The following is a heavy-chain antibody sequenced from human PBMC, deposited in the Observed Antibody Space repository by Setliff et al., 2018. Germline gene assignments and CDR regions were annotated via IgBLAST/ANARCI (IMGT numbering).Heavy chain of an antibody. J-gene: IGHJ4*02. V-gene: IGHV2-5*01. CDR1: GFSLSTSGVG. D-gene: IGHD3-22*01. Sequence: SGPTLVNPTQTLTLTCTFSGFSLSTSGVGVGWIRQPPGKALQWLAVIYWNDDDRYSPSLRSRLIITKDTSKNQVVLTMTGMDPVDAATYYCARTFYYDDSGSNRLLYYFDYWGQGALVTVSS. CDR2: IYWNDDD. CDR3: ARTFYYDDSGSNRLLYYFDY.